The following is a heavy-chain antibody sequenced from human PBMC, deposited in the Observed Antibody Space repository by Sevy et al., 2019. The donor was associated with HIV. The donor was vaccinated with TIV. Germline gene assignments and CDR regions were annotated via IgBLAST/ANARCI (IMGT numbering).Heavy chain of an antibody. D-gene: IGHD3-22*01. CDR3: ASHNYSDRSGYYYPVWFDY. Sequence: SETLSLTCTVSSGSISSSTYYWAWIRQPPGKGLEWIGSIFYSGSPYYNPSLQSRLTISVDTSKNQFSLKLSSVTAADTAVYYCASHNYSDRSGYYYPVWFDYWGRGTLVTVSS. CDR2: IFYSGSP. CDR1: SGSISSSTYY. V-gene: IGHV4-39*01. J-gene: IGHJ4*02.